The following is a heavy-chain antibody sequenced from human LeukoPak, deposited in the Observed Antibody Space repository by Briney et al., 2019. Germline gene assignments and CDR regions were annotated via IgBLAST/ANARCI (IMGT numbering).Heavy chain of an antibody. V-gene: IGHV4-38-2*02. J-gene: IGHJ4*02. CDR3: ARDNSNTHFDY. Sequence: PSETLSLTCAVSGYSISSGYYWGWIRQPPGKGLEWIGSIYHSGSTYYNPSLKSRVTISVDTSNSQFSLKLSSVTAADTAVYCCARDNSNTHFDYWGQGTLVTVSS. CDR2: IYHSGST. CDR1: GYSISSGYY. D-gene: IGHD4-11*01.